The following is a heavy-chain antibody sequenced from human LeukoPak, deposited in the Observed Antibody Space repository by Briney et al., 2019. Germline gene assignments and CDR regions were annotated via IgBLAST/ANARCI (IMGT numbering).Heavy chain of an antibody. Sequence: EASVRVSCKASGGTFSSYAISCVRQAPGQGLEWMGGIIPIFGTANYAQKFQGRVTITTDESTSTAYMELSSLRSEDTAVYYCARAWIQLWWFDPWGQGTLVTVSS. V-gene: IGHV1-69*05. CDR3: ARAWIQLWWFDP. CDR1: GGTFSSYA. D-gene: IGHD5-18*01. J-gene: IGHJ5*02. CDR2: IIPIFGTA.